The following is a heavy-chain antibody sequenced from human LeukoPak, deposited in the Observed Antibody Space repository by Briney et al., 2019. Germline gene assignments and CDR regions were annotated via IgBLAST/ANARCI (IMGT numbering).Heavy chain of an antibody. Sequence: SETLSLTCTVSGASTSSYYWSWIRQPPGKGLEWIGYIHYSGSTNYNPSLKSRVTISVDTSKNQFSLNLSSVTAADTAVYYCARQGVSSGSFRRWFDPWGQGTLVTVSS. CDR2: IHYSGST. V-gene: IGHV4-59*01. D-gene: IGHD3-10*01. CDR3: ARQGVSSGSFRRWFDP. CDR1: GASTSSYY. J-gene: IGHJ5*02.